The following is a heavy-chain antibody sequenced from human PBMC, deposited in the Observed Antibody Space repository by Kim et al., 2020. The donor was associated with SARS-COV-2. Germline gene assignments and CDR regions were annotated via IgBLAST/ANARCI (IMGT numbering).Heavy chain of an antibody. CDR2: ISGSGGST. CDR3: AKQLAHPYYYYGMDV. CDR1: GFTFSSYA. V-gene: IGHV3-23*01. D-gene: IGHD2-2*01. J-gene: IGHJ6*02. Sequence: GGSLRLSCAASGFTFSSYAMTWVRQAPGKGLECVSSISGSGGSTYYADSVKGRFTISRDNSKNTLFLLMNSLRAEDTAVYYCAKQLAHPYYYYGMDVWGQGTTVTVSS.